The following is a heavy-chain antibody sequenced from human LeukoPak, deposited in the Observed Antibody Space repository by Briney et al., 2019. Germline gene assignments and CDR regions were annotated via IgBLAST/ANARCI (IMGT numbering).Heavy chain of an antibody. CDR3: ARDIELST. CDR1: GFTFSISA. Sequence: PGGSLRLSFAASGFTFSISAMTWVRQAPWKGLEWVALINYSGSNAYYADSVRGRFTISRDSSKSMLYLQMDSLRAEDTAIYYCARDIELSTWGQGTMVSV. CDR2: INYSGSNA. J-gene: IGHJ3*01. V-gene: IGHV3-23*01. D-gene: IGHD1-7*01.